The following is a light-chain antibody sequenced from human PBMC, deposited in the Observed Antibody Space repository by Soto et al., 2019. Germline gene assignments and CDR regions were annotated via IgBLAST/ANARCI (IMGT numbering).Light chain of an antibody. CDR2: GAS. J-gene: IGKJ4*01. CDR1: QSVRRN. Sequence: ETVMTQSPVTLSVSPGEGATLSCRASQSVRRNLAWYQQRPGQAPRLLIYGASTRATGIPARFSGSGSGTEFNLTISSLQSEDFAVYYCQQYDVWPPLTFGGGTKVEIK. CDR3: QQYDVWPPLT. V-gene: IGKV3-15*01.